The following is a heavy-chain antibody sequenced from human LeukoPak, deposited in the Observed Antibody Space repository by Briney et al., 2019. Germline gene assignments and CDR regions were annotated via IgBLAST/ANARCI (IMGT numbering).Heavy chain of an antibody. CDR3: ARDSNVYDT. CDR1: GGSITTNY. V-gene: IGHV4-4*07. J-gene: IGHJ5*02. CDR2: VYPSGST. D-gene: IGHD5/OR15-5a*01. Sequence: SETLSLTCTVSGGSITTNYGSWLRQPAGKGLEWIGRVYPSGSTDYNPSLGSRLTMSVDTSKNQFSLRQTSMTAADTAVYYCARDSNVYDTWGQGILVTVFS.